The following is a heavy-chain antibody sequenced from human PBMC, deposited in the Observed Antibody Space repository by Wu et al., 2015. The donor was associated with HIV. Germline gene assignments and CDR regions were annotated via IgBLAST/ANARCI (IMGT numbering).Heavy chain of an antibody. CDR2: IIPIFGTA. J-gene: IGHJ6*02. CDR1: GYTFTSYD. V-gene: IGHV1-69*01. CDR3: ARGISVATGRVAAIPYYYYGMDV. Sequence: QVQLVQSGAEVKKSGASVKVSCKTSGYTFTSYDINWVRQVTGQGLEWMGGIIPIFGTANYAQKFQGRVTITTDESTSTAYMELSSLRSEDTAVYYCARGISVATGRVAAIPYYYYGMDVWGQGTTVTVSS. D-gene: IGHD2-15*01.